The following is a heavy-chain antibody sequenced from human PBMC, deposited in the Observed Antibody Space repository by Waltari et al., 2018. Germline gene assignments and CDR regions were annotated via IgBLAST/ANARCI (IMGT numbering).Heavy chain of an antibody. Sequence: QVQLQESGPGLVKPSETLSLTCTVSGGSISSYYWSWIRQPPGKGLEWIGIIYYSGSTNDNPSLKSRVTISVDTSKNQFSLKLSSVTAADTAVYYCARDSGRGYSYGSFDYWGQGTLVTVSS. J-gene: IGHJ4*02. CDR3: ARDSGRGYSYGSFDY. V-gene: IGHV4-59*01. CDR1: GGSISSYY. D-gene: IGHD5-18*01. CDR2: IYYSGST.